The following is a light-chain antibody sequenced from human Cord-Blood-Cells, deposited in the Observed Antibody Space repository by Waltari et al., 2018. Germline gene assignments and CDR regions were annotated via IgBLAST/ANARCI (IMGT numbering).Light chain of an antibody. CDR2: EGS. V-gene: IGLV2-23*01. CDR3: CSYAGFWV. Sequence: QSALTQPASVSGSPGQSITISCTGPSSDVGSYNLVSWYQQHPGKAPKLMIYEGSKRPSGVSNRFSGSKSGNTASLTISGLQAEDEADYYCCSYAGFWVFGGGTKLTVL. CDR1: SSDVGSYNL. J-gene: IGLJ3*02.